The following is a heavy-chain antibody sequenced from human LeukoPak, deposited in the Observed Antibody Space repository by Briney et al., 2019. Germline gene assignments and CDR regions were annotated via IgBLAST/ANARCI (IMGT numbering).Heavy chain of an antibody. CDR1: GFIFSSYW. J-gene: IGHJ3*02. CDR3: ARDPVHGDYAGAFDI. V-gene: IGHV3-74*01. CDR2: INSDGSST. Sequence: GGALRLCCAASGFIFSSYWMHRVRQAPGKGLVWVSRINSDGSSTSYADSVKGRFTISRDNSKNTLYLQMNSLRAEDTAVYYCARDPVHGDYAGAFDIWGQGTMVTVSS. D-gene: IGHD4-17*01.